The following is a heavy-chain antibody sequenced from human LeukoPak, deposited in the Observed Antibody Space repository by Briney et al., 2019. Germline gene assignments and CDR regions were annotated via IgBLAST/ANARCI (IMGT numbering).Heavy chain of an antibody. CDR3: ARAIQTYYYGMDV. J-gene: IGHJ6*02. D-gene: IGHD5-18*01. CDR2: ISSSSSYT. V-gene: IGHV3-11*05. CDR1: GFTFSDYY. Sequence: KPGGSLRLSCAASGFTFSDYYMNWIRQAPGKGLEWVSYISSSSSYTNCADSVKGRFTISRDNAKNSLYLQMNTLRAEDTAVYYCARAIQTYYYGMDVWGQGTTVTVSS.